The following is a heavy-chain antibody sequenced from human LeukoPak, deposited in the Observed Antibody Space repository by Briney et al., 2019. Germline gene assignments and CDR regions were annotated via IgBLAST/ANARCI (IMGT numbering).Heavy chain of an antibody. Sequence: GASVKVSCKASGGTFSSYAISWVRQAPGQGLEWMGGIIPIFGTANYAQKFQGRVTITTDESTSTAYMELSSLRSEDTAAYYCARNYYDSSGDDAFDIWGQGTMVTVSS. D-gene: IGHD3-22*01. V-gene: IGHV1-69*05. CDR1: GGTFSSYA. J-gene: IGHJ3*02. CDR2: IIPIFGTA. CDR3: ARNYYDSSGDDAFDI.